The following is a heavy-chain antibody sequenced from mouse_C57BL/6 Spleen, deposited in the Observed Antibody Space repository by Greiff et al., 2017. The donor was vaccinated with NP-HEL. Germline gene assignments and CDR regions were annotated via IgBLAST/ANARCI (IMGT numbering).Heavy chain of an antibody. V-gene: IGHV1-81*01. CDR3: ARYDGYPNWYFDV. Sequence: QVQLKESGAELARPGASVKLSCKASGYTFTSYGISWVKQRTGQGLEWIGEIYPRSGNTYYNEKFKGKATQTADKSSSTAYMELRSLTSEDSAVYFCARYDGYPNWYFDVWGTGTTVTVSS. CDR1: GYTFTSYG. J-gene: IGHJ1*03. D-gene: IGHD2-3*01. CDR2: IYPRSGNT.